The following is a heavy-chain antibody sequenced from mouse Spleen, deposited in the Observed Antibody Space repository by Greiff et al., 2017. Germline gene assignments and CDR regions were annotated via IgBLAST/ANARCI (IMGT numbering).Heavy chain of an antibody. Sequence: DVQLQESGGGLVKLGGSLKLSCAASGFTFSSYAMSWVRQTPEKRLEWVATISSGGGNTYYPDSVKGRFTISRDNAKNTLYLQMSSLKSEDTAMYYCARDWYFDYWGQGTTLTVSS. CDR3: ARDWYFDY. D-gene: IGHD4-1*01. V-gene: IGHV5-9-3*01. J-gene: IGHJ2*01. CDR1: GFTFSSYA. CDR2: ISSGGGNT.